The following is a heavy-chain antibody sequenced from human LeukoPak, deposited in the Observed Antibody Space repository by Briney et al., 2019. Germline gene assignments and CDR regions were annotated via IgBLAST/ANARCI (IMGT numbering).Heavy chain of an antibody. V-gene: IGHV3-53*01. Sequence: PGGSLRLSCAASGFTVSNNYMTWVRQAPGMGLEWVSVIYSVGSTYYADSVKGRFTISRDNSKDTLYLQMNSLRAEDTAIYHCARDIEISTWGLGTMVTVSS. CDR3: ARDIEIST. CDR1: GFTVSNNY. D-gene: IGHD1-26*01. J-gene: IGHJ3*01. CDR2: IYSVGST.